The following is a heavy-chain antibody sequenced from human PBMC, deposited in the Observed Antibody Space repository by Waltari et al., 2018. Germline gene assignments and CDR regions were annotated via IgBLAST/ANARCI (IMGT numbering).Heavy chain of an antibody. V-gene: IGHV4-38-2*01. CDR1: GYSISSGYY. CDR3: ARHTYGEGVDWYFDL. D-gene: IGHD4-17*01. Sequence: QVQLQESGPGLVKPSETLSLTCAVSGYSISSGYYWGCIRQPPGKGLEWIGSIYHSGSTYYNPSLKSRVTISVDTSKNQFSLKLSSVTAADTAVYYCARHTYGEGVDWYFDLWGRGTLVTVSS. CDR2: IYHSGST. J-gene: IGHJ2*01.